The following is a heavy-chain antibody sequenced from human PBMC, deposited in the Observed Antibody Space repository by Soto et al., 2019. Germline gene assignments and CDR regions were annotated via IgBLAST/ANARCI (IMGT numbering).Heavy chain of an antibody. J-gene: IGHJ6*02. CDR3: ARDRGNYYGSGSYYPQDYYYYGMDV. CDR2: IIPIFGTA. CDR1: GGTFSSYA. V-gene: IGHV1-69*13. D-gene: IGHD3-10*01. Sequence: ASVKVSCKASGGTFSSYAISWVRQAPGQGLEWMGGIIPIFGTANYAQKFQGRVTITADESTSTAYMELSSLRSEDTAVYYCARDRGNYYGSGSYYPQDYYYYGMDVWVQGTTVTVSS.